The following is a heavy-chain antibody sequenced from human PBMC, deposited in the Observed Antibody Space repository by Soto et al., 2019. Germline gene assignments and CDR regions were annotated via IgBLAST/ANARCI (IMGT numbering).Heavy chain of an antibody. V-gene: IGHV3-30*18. CDR3: AKDHAGSHSNYPPGGGY. CDR1: GFTFSSYG. CDR2: ISYDGSNK. J-gene: IGHJ4*02. D-gene: IGHD4-4*01. Sequence: QLGGSLRLSCAASGFTFSSYGMHWVRQAPGKGLEWVAVISYDGSNKYYADSVKGRFTISRDNSKNTLYLQMNSLRAEDTAVYYCAKDHAGSHSNYPPGGGYWGQGTLVTVSS.